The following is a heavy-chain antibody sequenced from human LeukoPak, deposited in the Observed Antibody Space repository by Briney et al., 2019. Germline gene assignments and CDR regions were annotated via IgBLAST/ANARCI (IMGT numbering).Heavy chain of an antibody. V-gene: IGHV1-69*04. J-gene: IGHJ5*02. CDR1: GGTLKNYA. CDR2: IIPILGVT. D-gene: IGHD6-13*01. Sequence: SVKVSCKASGGTLKNYALSWVRQAPGQGLEWMGRIIPILGVTNYAREFQGRVTITADKSTSTAYMELTNLRSEDTALYHCARGDYSSSWFNWVDPWGQGTLVTVSS. CDR3: ARGDYSSSWFNWVDP.